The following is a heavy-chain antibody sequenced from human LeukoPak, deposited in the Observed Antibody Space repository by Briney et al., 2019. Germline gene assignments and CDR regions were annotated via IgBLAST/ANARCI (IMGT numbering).Heavy chain of an antibody. CDR2: IYHSGST. CDR1: GGSISSGGYS. D-gene: IGHD3-10*01. V-gene: IGHV4-30-2*01. CDR3: ARGPLHYYGSRSYRFDY. J-gene: IGHJ4*02. Sequence: SQTLSLTCAVSGGSISSGGYSWSWIRQPPGKGLEWIGYIYHSGSTYYNPSLKSRVTISVDRSKNQFSLKLSSVTAADTAVYYCARGPLHYYGSRSYRFDYWGQGTLVTVSS.